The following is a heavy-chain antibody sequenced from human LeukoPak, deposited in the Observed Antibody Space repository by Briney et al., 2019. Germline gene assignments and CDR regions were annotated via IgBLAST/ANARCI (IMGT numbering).Heavy chain of an antibody. D-gene: IGHD6-6*01. CDR2: IRYDGSNK. Sequence: GGSLRLSCAASGFTFSSYGMHWVRQAPGKGLEWVAFIRYDGSNKYYADSVKGRFAISRDNSKNTLYLQMNSLRAEDTAVYYCAKDEGRSGSSPSPYFDYWGQGTLVTVSS. J-gene: IGHJ4*02. CDR3: AKDEGRSGSSPSPYFDY. V-gene: IGHV3-30*02. CDR1: GFTFSSYG.